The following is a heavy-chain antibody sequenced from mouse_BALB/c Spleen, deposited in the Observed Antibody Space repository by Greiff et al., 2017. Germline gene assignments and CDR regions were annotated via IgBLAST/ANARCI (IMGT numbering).Heavy chain of an antibody. CDR2: INPSTGYT. CDR3: ARRDYYGNY. Sequence: QVQLKESGAELAKPGASVKMSCKASGYTFTSYWMHWVKQRPGQGLEWIGYINPSTGYTEYNQKFKDKATLTADKSSSTAYMQLSSLTSEDSAVYYCARRDYYGNYWGQGTTLTVSS. D-gene: IGHD2-1*01. J-gene: IGHJ2*01. V-gene: IGHV1-7*01. CDR1: GYTFTSYW.